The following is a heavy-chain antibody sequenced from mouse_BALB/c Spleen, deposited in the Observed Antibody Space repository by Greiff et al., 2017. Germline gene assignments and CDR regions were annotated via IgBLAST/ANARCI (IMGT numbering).Heavy chain of an antibody. CDR1: GFTFSSYT. V-gene: IGHV5-6-4*01. J-gene: IGHJ1*01. Sequence: EVQLVESGGGLVKPGGSLKLSCAASGFTFSSYTMSWVRQTPEKRLEWVATISSGGSYTYYPDSVKGRFTISRDNAKNTLYLQMSSLKSEDTAMYYCTITGTGFDVWGAGTTVTVSA. CDR2: ISSGGSYT. CDR3: TITGTGFDV. D-gene: IGHD4-1*01.